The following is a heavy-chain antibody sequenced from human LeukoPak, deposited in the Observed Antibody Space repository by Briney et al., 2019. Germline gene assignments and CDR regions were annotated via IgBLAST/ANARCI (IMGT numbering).Heavy chain of an antibody. CDR2: IYYSGST. CDR3: ASQDPPNYYGSGSYRGP. J-gene: IGHJ5*02. V-gene: IGHV4-59*12. CDR1: GGSISSYY. Sequence: ETSETLSLTCTVSGGSISSYYWSWIRQPPGKGLEWIGYIYYSGSTNYNPSLKSRVTISVDTSKNQFSLKLSSVTAADTAVYYCASQDPPNYYGSGSYRGPWGQGTLVTVSS. D-gene: IGHD3-10*01.